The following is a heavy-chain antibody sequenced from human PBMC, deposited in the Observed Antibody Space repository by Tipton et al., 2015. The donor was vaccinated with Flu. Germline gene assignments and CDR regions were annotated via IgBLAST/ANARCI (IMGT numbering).Heavy chain of an antibody. V-gene: IGHV4-59*01. Sequence: GLVKPSETLSLTCTVSGDSISTFYWGWIRQPPGKGLEWVGYFFYGETTKYSPSLKSRVTISIDTSTNQFSLKLSSVTAADTAVYYCAGPGIYRSHWGQGNLVTVSS. D-gene: IGHD1-14*01. J-gene: IGHJ4*02. CDR3: AGPGIYRSH. CDR1: GDSISTFY. CDR2: FFYGETT.